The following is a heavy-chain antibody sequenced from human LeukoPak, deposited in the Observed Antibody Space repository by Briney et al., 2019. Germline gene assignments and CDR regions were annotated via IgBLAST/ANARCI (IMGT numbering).Heavy chain of an antibody. CDR3: ARGYSSSWYDDPKTPDNPYNWFDP. Sequence: PSETLSLTCAVYGGSFSGYYWSWIRQPPGKGLEWIGDINHSGSTNYNPSLKSRVTISVDTSKNQFSLKLSSVTAADTAVYYCARGYSSSWYDDPKTPDNPYNWFDPWGQGTLVTVSS. J-gene: IGHJ5*02. CDR1: GGSFSGYY. V-gene: IGHV4-34*01. D-gene: IGHD6-13*01. CDR2: INHSGST.